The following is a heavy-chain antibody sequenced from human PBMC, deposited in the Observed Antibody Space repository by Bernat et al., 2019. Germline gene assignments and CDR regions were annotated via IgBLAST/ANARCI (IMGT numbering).Heavy chain of an antibody. Sequence: QVQLVESGGGVVQPGRSLRLSCAASGFTFSSYGMHWVRQAPGKGLEWVAVIWYDGSNKYYADSVKGRFTISRDNSKNTLYLQMNSLRAEDTAVYYCARDIRVVWDILTGYSPYYYYYGMDVWGQGTTVTVSS. CDR1: GFTFSSYG. V-gene: IGHV3-33*01. CDR2: IWYDGSNK. D-gene: IGHD3-9*01. CDR3: ARDIRVVWDILTGYSPYYYYYGMDV. J-gene: IGHJ6*02.